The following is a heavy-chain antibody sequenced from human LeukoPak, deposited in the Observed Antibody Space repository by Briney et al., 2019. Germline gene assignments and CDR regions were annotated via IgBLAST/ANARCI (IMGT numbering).Heavy chain of an antibody. Sequence: ASVKVSCKASGYTFTSYDINWVRQATGQGLEWMGRMNPNSGNTGYAQKFQGRVTITRNTSISTAYMELSSLRSEDTAVYYCGRGRWVRGVNPTPFEYWGQGTLVTVSS. CDR1: GYTFTSYD. CDR3: GRGRWVRGVNPTPFEY. V-gene: IGHV1-8*03. J-gene: IGHJ4*02. CDR2: MNPNSGNT. D-gene: IGHD3-10*01.